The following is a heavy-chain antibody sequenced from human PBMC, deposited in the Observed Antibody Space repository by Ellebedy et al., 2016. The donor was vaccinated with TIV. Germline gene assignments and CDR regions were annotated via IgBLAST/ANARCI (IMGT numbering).Heavy chain of an antibody. J-gene: IGHJ5*02. D-gene: IGHD1/OR15-1a*01. CDR2: ITSSGNPT. CDR3: ARDTRFIDQQHNWFDP. V-gene: IGHV3-11*01. Sequence: GESLKISCAASGFIFSDYYMIWIRQAPGKGLECVSYITSSGNPTYYADSVRGRSTISRDNAKNSLYLQMNSLRAEDTAVYFCARDTRFIDQQHNWFDPWGQGTLVTVSS. CDR1: GFIFSDYY.